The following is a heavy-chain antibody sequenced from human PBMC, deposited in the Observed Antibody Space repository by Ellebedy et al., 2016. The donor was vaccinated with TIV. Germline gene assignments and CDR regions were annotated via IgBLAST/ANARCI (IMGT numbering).Heavy chain of an antibody. CDR3: ARDRGRGVRNWYFDL. J-gene: IGHJ2*01. V-gene: IGHV4-31*03. CDR2: IYYSGST. CDR1: GGSVSSGSYY. Sequence: SETLSLXXTVSGGSVSSGSYYWSWIRQPPGKGLEWIGYIYYSGSTYYNPSLKSRVTISVDTSKNQFSLKLSSVTAADTAVYYCARDRGRGVRNWYFDLWGRGTLVTVSS. D-gene: IGHD3-10*01.